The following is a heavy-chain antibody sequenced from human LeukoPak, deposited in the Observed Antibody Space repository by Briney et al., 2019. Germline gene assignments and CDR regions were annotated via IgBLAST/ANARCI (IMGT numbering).Heavy chain of an antibody. J-gene: IGHJ6*02. D-gene: IGHD3-10*01. CDR3: ARDRPYYGSGGHVYYYGMDV. Sequence: GGSLRLSCAASGFTFSSYAMSWVRQAPGKGLEWVSGSSGSGGSTYYADSVKGRFTISRDNSNNTLYLQMNSLRADDTAVYYCARDRPYYGSGGHVYYYGMDVLGQGTTVIVSS. CDR2: SSGSGGST. CDR1: GFTFSSYA. V-gene: IGHV3-23*01.